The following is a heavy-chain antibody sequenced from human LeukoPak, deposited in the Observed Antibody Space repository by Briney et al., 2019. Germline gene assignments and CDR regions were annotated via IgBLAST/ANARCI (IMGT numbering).Heavy chain of an antibody. Sequence: GGSLRLSCAASGFTLNNYWMHWVRQGPGEGLMWVSRISRDGSSTTYADSVKGRFTISRDNARNSVYLQMNSLRVEDTAVYYCARDPVEWELLLDYWGQGTLVTVSS. CDR1: GFTLNNYW. J-gene: IGHJ4*02. CDR3: ARDPVEWELLLDY. V-gene: IGHV3-74*01. CDR2: ISRDGSST. D-gene: IGHD1-26*01.